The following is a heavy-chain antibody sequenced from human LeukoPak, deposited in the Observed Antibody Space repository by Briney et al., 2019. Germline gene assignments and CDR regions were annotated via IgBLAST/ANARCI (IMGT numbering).Heavy chain of an antibody. J-gene: IGHJ4*02. CDR3: AKDKWAVAGTGFDY. CDR1: GFTFRNYW. D-gene: IGHD6-19*01. Sequence: GGSLRLSCAASGFTFRNYWMSWVRQAPGKGLEWVANIKEDGSEKYYVDSLKGRFTISRDNAKNSLYLQMNSLRAEDTAVYYCAKDKWAVAGTGFDYWGQGTLVTVSS. V-gene: IGHV3-7*01. CDR2: IKEDGSEK.